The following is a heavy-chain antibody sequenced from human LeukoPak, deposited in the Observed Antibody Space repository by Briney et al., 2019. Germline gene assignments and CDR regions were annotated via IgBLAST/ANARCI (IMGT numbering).Heavy chain of an antibody. CDR3: GRDILDRGYADY. D-gene: IGHD3-22*01. V-gene: IGHV3-43*02. J-gene: IGHJ4*02. Sequence: QPGGSLRLSCAASRFTFDNYAMHWGRRAPGKGLEWVSLISGDGGTTFYANSVKGRFTISRDNSKNSLYLQMHSLRTEDTALYYSGRDILDRGYADYWGQGTLVTVSS. CDR1: RFTFDNYA. CDR2: ISGDGGTT.